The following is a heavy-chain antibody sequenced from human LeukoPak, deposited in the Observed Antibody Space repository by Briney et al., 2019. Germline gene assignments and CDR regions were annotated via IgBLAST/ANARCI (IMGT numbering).Heavy chain of an antibody. Sequence: SETLSLTCAVYVGSFSGYFWSWIRQPPGKGLEWIGEINHSGSTNYNPSLKGRVTISVDTSKNQFSLKLSSVTAADTAVYYCATMPDTDPFDYWGQGTLVTVSS. V-gene: IGHV4-34*01. J-gene: IGHJ4*02. CDR1: VGSFSGYF. CDR2: INHSGST. D-gene: IGHD5-18*01. CDR3: ATMPDTDPFDY.